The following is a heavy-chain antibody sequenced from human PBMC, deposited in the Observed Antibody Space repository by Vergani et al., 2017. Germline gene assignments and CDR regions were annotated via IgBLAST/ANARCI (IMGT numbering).Heavy chain of an antibody. J-gene: IGHJ5*02. Sequence: QLQLQESGPGLVKPSETLSLTCTVSGGSISSSSYYWGWIRQPPGKGLEWIGSIYYSGSTYYNPSLKSRVTISVDTSKNQFSLKLSSVTAADTAVYYCERSNYDFWSGSVINWFDPWGQGTLVTVSS. CDR3: ERSNYDFWSGSVINWFDP. D-gene: IGHD3-3*01. CDR2: IYYSGST. CDR1: GGSISSSSYY. V-gene: IGHV4-39*01.